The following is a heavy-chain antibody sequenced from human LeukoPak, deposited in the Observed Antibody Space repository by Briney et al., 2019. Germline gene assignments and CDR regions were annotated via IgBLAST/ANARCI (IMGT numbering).Heavy chain of an antibody. Sequence: PGGSLRLSCAASGFTFSSYSMNWVRQAPGKGLEWVSSISSSSSYIYYADSVEGRFTISRDNAKNSLYLQMNSLRAEDTAVYYCANTRDDCSRSSCSFLWGQGTLVTVSS. CDR3: ANTRDDCSRSSCSFL. V-gene: IGHV3-21*04. J-gene: IGHJ4*02. D-gene: IGHD2-2*01. CDR2: ISSSSSYI. CDR1: GFTFSSYS.